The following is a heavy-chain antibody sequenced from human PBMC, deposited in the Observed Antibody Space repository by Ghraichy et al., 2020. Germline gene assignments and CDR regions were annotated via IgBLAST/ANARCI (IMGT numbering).Heavy chain of an antibody. J-gene: IGHJ4*02. CDR1: GGSISDYY. Sequence: SETLSLTCTVSGGSISDYYWSWIRQPPGKGLEWIGYIYYSGNTNYNPSLKSRVTISLDTSKNHILLMLISVTAADTAVYYCARILDNKGFYDPFGYWGQGILVTVSS. V-gene: IGHV4-59*01. D-gene: IGHD3-16*01. CDR3: ARILDNKGFYDPFGY. CDR2: IYYSGNT.